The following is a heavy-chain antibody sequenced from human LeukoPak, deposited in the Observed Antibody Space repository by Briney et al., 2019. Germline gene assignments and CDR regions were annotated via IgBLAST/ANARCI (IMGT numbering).Heavy chain of an antibody. D-gene: IGHD3-10*01. J-gene: IGHJ6*02. CDR1: GFTFSSYE. V-gene: IGHV3-48*03. Sequence: GGSLRLSCAAPGFTFSSYEMNWVRQAPGKGLEWVSHISSSGNTISYADSVKGRFTISRDNAKNSLYLQMNSLRAEDTAVYYCARGGGYYGSGSLHYYYYGMDVWGQGTTVTVSS. CDR3: ARGGGYYGSGSLHYYYYGMDV. CDR2: ISSSGNTI.